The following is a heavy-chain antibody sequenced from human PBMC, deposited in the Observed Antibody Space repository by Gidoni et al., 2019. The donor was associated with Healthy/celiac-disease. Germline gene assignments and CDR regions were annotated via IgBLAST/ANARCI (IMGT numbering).Heavy chain of an antibody. CDR3: ARGGVYCSGGSCYSGAF. D-gene: IGHD2-15*01. J-gene: IGHJ4*02. CDR1: FSGYY. CDR2: INHSGST. Sequence: FSGYYWSWIRQPPGKGLEWIGEINHSGSTNYNPSLKSRVTISVDTSKNQFSLKLSSVTAADTAVYYCARGGVYCSGGSCYSGAFWGQGTLVTVSS. V-gene: IGHV4-34*01.